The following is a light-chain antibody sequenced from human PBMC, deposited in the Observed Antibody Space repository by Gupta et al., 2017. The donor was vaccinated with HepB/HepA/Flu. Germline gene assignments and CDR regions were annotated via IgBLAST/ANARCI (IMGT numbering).Light chain of an antibody. CDR2: DVS. Sequence: QSALTQPASVSVSPGHSITISCTGTSSDVGGYNYVSWYQQHPGKAPKLMIYDVSNRPSGVSNRFSGSKSGNTASLTISGLQAEDEADYYCSSYTSSSTSVFGGGTKLTVL. CDR1: SSDVGGYNY. CDR3: SSYTSSSTSV. J-gene: IGLJ2*01. V-gene: IGLV2-14*03.